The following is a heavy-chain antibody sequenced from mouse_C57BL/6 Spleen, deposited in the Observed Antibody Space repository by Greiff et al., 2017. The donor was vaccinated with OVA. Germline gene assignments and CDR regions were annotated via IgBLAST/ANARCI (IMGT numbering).Heavy chain of an antibody. D-gene: IGHD1-1*01. J-gene: IGHJ1*03. CDR1: GYTFTTYP. CDR2: FHPYNDDT. Sequence: QVQLKQSGAELVKPGASVKMSCKASGYTFTTYPIEWMKQNHGKSLEWIGNFHPYNDDTKYNEKFKGKATLTVEKSSSTVYLELSRLTSDDSAVYYCSRYYYGSSDGYFDDWGTGTTVTVSS. CDR3: SRYYYGSSDGYFDD. V-gene: IGHV1-47*01.